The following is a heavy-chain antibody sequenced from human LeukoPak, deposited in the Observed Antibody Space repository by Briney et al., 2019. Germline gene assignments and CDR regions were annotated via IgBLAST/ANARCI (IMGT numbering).Heavy chain of an antibody. J-gene: IGHJ3*02. CDR3: ARRPGGTAAFDI. CDR1: GYSVSNSY. Sequence: SETLSLTCTVSGYSVSNSYWCWIRQPPGKGLEWIAYSHHSGETKYNPSLKSRITISVDTSKNQVPLNLNSVTAADTAVYYCARRPGGTAAFDIWGQGTTVT. CDR2: SHHSGET. D-gene: IGHD1-14*01. V-gene: IGHV4-59*08.